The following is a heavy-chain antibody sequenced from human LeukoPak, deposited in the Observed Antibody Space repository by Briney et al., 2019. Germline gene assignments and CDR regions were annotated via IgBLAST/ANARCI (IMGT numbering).Heavy chain of an antibody. CDR3: ARGSIPSAYSGYGNAFDV. J-gene: IGHJ3*01. D-gene: IGHD5-12*01. Sequence: DRSTRYAQQFPGRLTITMDKTRSKVYMDMSSLRDEDTAVYYCARGSIPSAYSGYGNAFDVWGQETMVTVSS. CDR2: DRST. V-gene: IGHV1-46*03.